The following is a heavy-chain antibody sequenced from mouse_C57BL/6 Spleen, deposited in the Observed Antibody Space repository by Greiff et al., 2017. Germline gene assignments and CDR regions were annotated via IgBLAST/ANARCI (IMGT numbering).Heavy chain of an antibody. V-gene: IGHV10-1*01. Sequence: EVQLVESGGGLVQPKGSLKLSCAASGFSFNTYAMNWVRQAPGKGLEWVARIRSKSNNYATYYADSVKDRFTISRDDSESMLYLQMNNLKTEDTAMYYCVRHGLLRGFYYAMDYWGQGTSVTVSS. D-gene: IGHD1-1*01. CDR2: IRSKSNNYAT. CDR3: VRHGLLRGFYYAMDY. J-gene: IGHJ4*01. CDR1: GFSFNTYA.